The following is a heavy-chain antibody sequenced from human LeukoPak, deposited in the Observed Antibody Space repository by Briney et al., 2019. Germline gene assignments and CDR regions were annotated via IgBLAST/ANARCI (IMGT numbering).Heavy chain of an antibody. D-gene: IGHD2-21*02. V-gene: IGHV3-23*01. CDR2: ISGRGGST. CDR3: AKEYCGGDCYSEDAFDI. Sequence: GGSLRLSCAASGYTYSSYAMSWVRQAPGKGLEWVSAISGRGGSTYYADSVKGRFTISRDNSKNTLYLQMNSLRAEDTAVYYCAKEYCGGDCYSEDAFDIWGQGTMVTVSS. J-gene: IGHJ3*02. CDR1: GYTYSSYA.